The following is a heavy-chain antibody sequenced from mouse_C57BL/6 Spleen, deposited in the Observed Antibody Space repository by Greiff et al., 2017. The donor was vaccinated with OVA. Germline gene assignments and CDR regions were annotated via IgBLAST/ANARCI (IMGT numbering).Heavy chain of an antibody. CDR2: ISDGGSYT. J-gene: IGHJ3*01. Sequence: EVQGVESGGGLVKPGGSLKLSCAASGFTFSSYAMSWVRQTPEKRLEWVATISDGGSYTYYPDNVKGRFTISRDNAKNNLYLQMSHLKSEDTAMYYCARDGVYYYGRGFAYWGQGTLVTVSA. CDR1: GFTFSSYA. D-gene: IGHD1-1*01. CDR3: ARDGVYYYGRGFAY. V-gene: IGHV5-4*01.